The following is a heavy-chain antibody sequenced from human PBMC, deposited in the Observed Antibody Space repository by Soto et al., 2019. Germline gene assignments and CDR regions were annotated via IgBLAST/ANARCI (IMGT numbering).Heavy chain of an antibody. V-gene: IGHV1-24*01. J-gene: IGHJ6*03. CDR1: GYTLTELS. CDR2: FDPEDGET. D-gene: IGHD4-17*01. Sequence: ASVKVSCKVSGYTLTELSMHWVRQAPGKGLEWMGGFDPEDGETIYAQKFQGRVTMTEDTSTDTAYMELSSLRSEDTAVYYCARDQWNGDYLLNDYYYMDVWGKGTTVTVSS. CDR3: ARDQWNGDYLLNDYYYMDV.